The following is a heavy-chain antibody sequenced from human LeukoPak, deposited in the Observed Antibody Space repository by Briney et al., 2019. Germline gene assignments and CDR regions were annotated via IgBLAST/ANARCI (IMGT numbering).Heavy chain of an antibody. D-gene: IGHD4-11*01. V-gene: IGHV4-59*01. Sequence: SETLSLTCAVYGGSFSGYYWSWIRQPPGKGLEWIGYMYYTGSTNYNPSLKSRVTISVDTSKNQFSLKLSSVTAADTAVYYCARAPPTAQGGGHWFDPGGQGTLVPVSS. CDR2: MYYTGST. CDR3: ARAPPTAQGGGHWFDP. CDR1: GGSFSGYY. J-gene: IGHJ5*02.